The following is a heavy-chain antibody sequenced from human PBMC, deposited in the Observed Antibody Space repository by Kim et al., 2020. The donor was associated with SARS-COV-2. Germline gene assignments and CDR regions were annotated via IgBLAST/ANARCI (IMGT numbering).Heavy chain of an antibody. CDR3: ARVARPAMDYYYYYGMDV. V-gene: IGHV7-4-1*02. CDR1: GYTFTSYA. D-gene: IGHD6-25*01. CDR2: INTNTGNP. Sequence: ASVKVSCKASGYTFTSYAMNWVRQAPGQGLEWMGWINTNTGNPTYAQGFTGRFVFSLDTSVSTAYLQISSLKAEDTAVYYCARVARPAMDYYYYYGMDVWGQGTTVTVSS. J-gene: IGHJ6*02.